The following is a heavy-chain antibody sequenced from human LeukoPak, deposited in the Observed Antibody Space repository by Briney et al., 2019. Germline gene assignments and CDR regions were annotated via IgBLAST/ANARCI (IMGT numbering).Heavy chain of an antibody. CDR3: AKDLTTWNYGDREVSRAG. J-gene: IGHJ4*02. D-gene: IGHD4-17*01. Sequence: QPGGSLRLSCAASGFTFSSYWMTWVRQAPGKGLEWVANIKQDGSEKKYVDSVKGRFTISRDNAKNSLYLQMNSLRAEDTAVYYCAKDLTTWNYGDREVSRAGWGQGTLVTVSS. CDR1: GFTFSSYW. V-gene: IGHV3-7*03. CDR2: IKQDGSEK.